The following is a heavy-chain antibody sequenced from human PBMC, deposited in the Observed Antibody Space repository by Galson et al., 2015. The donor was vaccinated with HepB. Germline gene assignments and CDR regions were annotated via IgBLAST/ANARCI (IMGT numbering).Heavy chain of an antibody. J-gene: IGHJ4*02. CDR2: IYYSGST. CDR1: GGSISSGGYY. CDR3: ARGSPIYYGSGGGFDY. Sequence: TLSLTCTVSGGSISSGGYYWSWIRQHPGKGLEWIGYIYYSGSTYYNPSLKSRVTISVDTSKNQFSLKLSSVTAADTAVYYCARGSPIYYGSGGGFDYWGQGTLVTVSS. V-gene: IGHV4-31*03. D-gene: IGHD3-10*01.